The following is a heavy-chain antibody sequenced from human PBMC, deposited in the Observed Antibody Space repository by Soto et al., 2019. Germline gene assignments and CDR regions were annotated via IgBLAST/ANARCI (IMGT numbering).Heavy chain of an antibody. D-gene: IGHD6-19*01. J-gene: IGHJ4*02. CDR3: AKDGGWTPMYYFDY. Sequence: QPGGSLRLSCAASGFTFSSYAMSWVRQAPGKGLEWASAISGSGGSTYYADSVKGRFTISRDNSKNTLYLQMNSLRAEDTAVYYCAKDGGWTPMYYFDYWGQGTLVTVSS. CDR1: GFTFSSYA. V-gene: IGHV3-23*01. CDR2: ISGSGGST.